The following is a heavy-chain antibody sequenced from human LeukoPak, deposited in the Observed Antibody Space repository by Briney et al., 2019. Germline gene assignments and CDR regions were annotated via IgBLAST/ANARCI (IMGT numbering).Heavy chain of an antibody. V-gene: IGHV4-59*01. D-gene: IGHD2-21*01. CDR3: AGVPYCGGDCYNVYFDY. Sequence: SETLSLTCTVSGGSLSSYYWRWMRQPPGKGLEGIGYIYYSGGTNYNPSSKSEGTISVDQSKNQLHPMPRTVTAADRAVGYCAGVPYCGGDCYNVYFDYRGQGTLVTVSS. CDR1: GGSLSSYY. J-gene: IGHJ4*02. CDR2: IYYSGGT.